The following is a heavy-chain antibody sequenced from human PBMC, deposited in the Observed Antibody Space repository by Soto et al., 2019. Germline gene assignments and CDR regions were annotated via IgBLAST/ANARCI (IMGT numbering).Heavy chain of an antibody. CDR3: ARREYYDSSAPVSGAFDI. CDR1: GGSISSGCYS. CDR2: IYHSGST. J-gene: IGHJ3*02. Sequence: SETLSLTCAVSGGSISSGCYSWSWIRQPPGKGLEWIGYIYHSGSTYYNPSLKSRVTISVDRSKNQSSLKLSSVTAADTAVYYCARREYYDSSAPVSGAFDIWGQGTMVTVSS. V-gene: IGHV4-30-2*01. D-gene: IGHD3-22*01.